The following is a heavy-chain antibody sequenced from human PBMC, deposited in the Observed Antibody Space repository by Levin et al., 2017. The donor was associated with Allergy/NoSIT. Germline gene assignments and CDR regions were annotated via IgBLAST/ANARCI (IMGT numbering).Heavy chain of an antibody. CDR2: IYSGGST. J-gene: IGHJ6*02. Sequence: QAGGSLRLSCAASGFTVSSDHMTWVRQAPGKGLEWVSVIYSGGSTYYADSVKGRFTISRDNSKKTLYLQMNNLRAEDTAVYYCAKYYGDTLGQGNYYYYGMDVWGQGTTVTVSS. CDR1: GFTVSSDH. V-gene: IGHV3-53*01. D-gene: IGHD4-17*01. CDR3: AKYYGDTLGQGNYYYYGMDV.